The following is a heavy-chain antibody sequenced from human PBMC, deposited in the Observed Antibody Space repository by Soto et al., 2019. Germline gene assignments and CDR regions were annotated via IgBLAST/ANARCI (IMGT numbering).Heavy chain of an antibody. CDR1: GGSFGGYY. CDR3: ARLGILTGYNFDY. D-gene: IGHD3-9*01. J-gene: IGHJ4*02. V-gene: IGHV4-34*01. CDR2: INHSGST. Sequence: PSETLSLTCAVYGGSFGGYYWSWIRQPPGKGLEWIGEINHSGSTNYNPSLKSRVTISVDTSKNQFSLKLSSVTTADTAVYYCARLGILTGYNFDYWGQGTLVTVSS.